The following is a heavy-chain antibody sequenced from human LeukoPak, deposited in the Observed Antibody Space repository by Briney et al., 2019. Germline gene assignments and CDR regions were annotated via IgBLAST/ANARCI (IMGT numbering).Heavy chain of an antibody. CDR2: INTGGSA. V-gene: IGHV3-53*01. D-gene: IGHD1-26*01. Sequence: GGSLRLSCAASGFPFSPNYMSWVRQAPGKGLEWVSVINTGGSAFYADSVKGRFTISRDDSNNTLYLQMNSLRAEDTAVYYCARVRRQVGSRWFDSWGQGILVTVSS. CDR1: GFPFSPNY. J-gene: IGHJ5*01. CDR3: ARVRRQVGSRWFDS.